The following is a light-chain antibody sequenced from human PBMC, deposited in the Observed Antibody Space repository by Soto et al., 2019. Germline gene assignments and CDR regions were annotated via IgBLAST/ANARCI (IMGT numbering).Light chain of an antibody. V-gene: IGKV1-33*01. J-gene: IGKJ5*01. Sequence: DIQMTQSPSTLSGCVGDRVTITCQASQDIRNSVNWDQQKPGTAPNLLIYDASNLETGVPSRFSGSGSGTDFSFSISSLQPEDIATYYCQQYENLVTFGQGTRLEI. CDR2: DAS. CDR1: QDIRNS. CDR3: QQYENLVT.